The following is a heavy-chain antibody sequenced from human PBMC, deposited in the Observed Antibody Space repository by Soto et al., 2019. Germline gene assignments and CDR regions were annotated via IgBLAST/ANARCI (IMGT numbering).Heavy chain of an antibody. V-gene: IGHV1-2*02. D-gene: IGHD4-4*01. CDR1: GYTFTGYY. CDR3: ARELQGLYYFDF. J-gene: IGHJ4*02. CDR2: INPNSGGT. Sequence: ASVKVSCKASGYTFTGYYMHWVRQAPGQGLEWMGWINPNSGGTNYAQKFQGRVTMTRDTSISTAYMELSRLRSEDTAIYYCARELQGLYYFDFWGQGTLVTVSS.